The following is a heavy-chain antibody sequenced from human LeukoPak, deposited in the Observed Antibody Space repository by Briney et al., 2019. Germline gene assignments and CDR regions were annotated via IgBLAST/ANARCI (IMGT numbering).Heavy chain of an antibody. J-gene: IGHJ4*02. CDR3: ARDLNDEGYFVY. Sequence: GRPLRLSCAASGFTFSSYAMHWVRQAPGKGLEWVAVISYDGSNKYYADSVKGRFTISRDNSKNTLYLQMNSLRAEDTAVYYWARDLNDEGYFVYWGQGTLVTVSS. CDR1: GFTFSSYA. V-gene: IGHV3-30*04. D-gene: IGHD3-16*01. CDR2: ISYDGSNK.